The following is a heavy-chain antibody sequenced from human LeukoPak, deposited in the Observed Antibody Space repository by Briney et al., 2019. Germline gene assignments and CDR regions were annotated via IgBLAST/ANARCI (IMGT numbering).Heavy chain of an antibody. D-gene: IGHD3-10*01. Sequence: PGRSLRLSCAASGFTFSNYAMSWVRQAPGKGLEWVSAISGSASSTYHADSVKGRFTISRDNAKNTLFLQMNSLRAEDSAVYYCARGNFYSGSGSSPLDYWGQGTLVTVSS. V-gene: IGHV3-23*01. CDR3: ARGNFYSGSGSSPLDY. CDR2: ISGSASST. CDR1: GFTFSNYA. J-gene: IGHJ4*02.